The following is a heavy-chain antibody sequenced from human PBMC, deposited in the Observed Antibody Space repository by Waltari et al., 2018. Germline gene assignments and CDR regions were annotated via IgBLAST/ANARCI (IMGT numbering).Heavy chain of an antibody. CDR3: AHSQRWLQLGY. CDR2: IYWNDDK. J-gene: IGHJ4*02. V-gene: IGHV2-5*01. Sequence: QITLKESGPTLVKPTQTLTLTCTFSGFSLSTSGVGVGWIRQPPGKALAWLALIYWNDDKRYSPSLKSRLTITKDTSKNQVVLTMTNMDPVDTAPYYCAHSQRWLQLGYWGQGTLVTVSS. D-gene: IGHD5-12*01. CDR1: GFSLSTSGVG.